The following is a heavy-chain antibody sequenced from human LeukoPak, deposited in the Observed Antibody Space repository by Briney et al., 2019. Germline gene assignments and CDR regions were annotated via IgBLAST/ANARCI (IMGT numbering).Heavy chain of an antibody. CDR3: ARGKRYSSSWYPWGQYYYYMDV. Sequence: ASVKVSCKASGYTFINYYVHWVRQAPGQGLQWLGMINPSGGSTVYAQMLQGRLTMTTDMSTRTVYMELSSLRSEDTAVYYCARGKRYSSSWYPWGQYYYYMDVWGKGTTVTVSS. CDR2: INPSGGST. J-gene: IGHJ6*03. V-gene: IGHV1-46*01. D-gene: IGHD6-13*01. CDR1: GYTFINYY.